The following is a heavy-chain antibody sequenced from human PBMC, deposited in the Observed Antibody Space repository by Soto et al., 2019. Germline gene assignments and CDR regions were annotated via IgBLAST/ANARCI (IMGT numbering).Heavy chain of an antibody. Sequence: QVQLQESGPGLVKSSETLSLICFVSGEALGSGQSYWNWIRQAPGKGLEWIGPTFVTGATKYSVSLKSRVTMSVDTSKSPLSLTLTSVTAADSATYFCARGRSDSAGSSFGRRMDVWGQGTTVTVSS. CDR1: GEALGSGQSY. CDR3: ARGRSDSAGSSFGRRMDV. V-gene: IGHV4-61*01. D-gene: IGHD3-10*01. CDR2: TFVTGAT. J-gene: IGHJ6*02.